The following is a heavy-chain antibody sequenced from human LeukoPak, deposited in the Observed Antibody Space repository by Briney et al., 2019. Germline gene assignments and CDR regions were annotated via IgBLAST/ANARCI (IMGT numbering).Heavy chain of an antibody. V-gene: IGHV3-23*01. CDR2: ITGSGGST. CDR3: AKDRVVAATNWYFDL. J-gene: IGHJ2*01. CDR1: GFTLSNYA. Sequence: GGSLRLSWAASGFTLSNYAVTWVRQAPGKGLEWVSAITGSGGSTYYADSVKGRFTISRDNSRNTLYLQMNSLRAEDTALYYCAKDRVVAATNWYFDLWGRATLVSVSS. D-gene: IGHD2-15*01.